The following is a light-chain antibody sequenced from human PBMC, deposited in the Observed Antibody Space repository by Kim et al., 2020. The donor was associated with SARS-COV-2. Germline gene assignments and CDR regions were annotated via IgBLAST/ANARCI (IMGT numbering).Light chain of an antibody. CDR3: QRYGSKTNT. CDR2: GAS. V-gene: IGKV3-20*01. J-gene: IGKJ2*01. Sequence: IVLTQSPGTLSLSPGERATLSCRASQSVSSSYLAWYQQKPGQAPRLLIYGASSRATGIPDRFSGSGCGTDFTLTISRLEPEDFAVYYCQRYGSKTNTFGQGTRLEI. CDR1: QSVSSSY.